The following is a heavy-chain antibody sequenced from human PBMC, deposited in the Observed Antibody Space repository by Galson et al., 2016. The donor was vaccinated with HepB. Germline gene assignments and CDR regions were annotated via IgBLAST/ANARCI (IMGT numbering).Heavy chain of an antibody. Sequence: SVKVSCKASGYTFTSYYMHWVRQAPGQGLEWMGIINPSGCSTSYAQKFQGRVTMTRDTSTSTVYMELSSLRSEDTAVYYCARDPWNGEGGPDYWGQGTLVTVSS. J-gene: IGHJ4*02. CDR1: GYTFTSYY. CDR2: INPSGCST. CDR3: ARDPWNGEGGPDY. D-gene: IGHD3-10*01. V-gene: IGHV1-46*01.